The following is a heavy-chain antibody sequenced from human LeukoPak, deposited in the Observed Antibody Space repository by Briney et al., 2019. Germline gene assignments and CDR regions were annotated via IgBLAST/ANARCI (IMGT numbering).Heavy chain of an antibody. CDR1: GGSISSSGYY. J-gene: IGHJ5*02. D-gene: IGHD1-26*01. V-gene: IGHV4-39*01. CDR3: ARHEYSGSYYGLSWFDP. CDR2: IYYSGST. Sequence: PSETLSLTCTVSGGSISSSGYYWGWIRQPPGKGLEWIASIYYSGSTYYNASLECRVTTSVATSTHQLSLKLSSLTAADTAVYYCARHEYSGSYYGLSWFDPWGQGTLVTVSS.